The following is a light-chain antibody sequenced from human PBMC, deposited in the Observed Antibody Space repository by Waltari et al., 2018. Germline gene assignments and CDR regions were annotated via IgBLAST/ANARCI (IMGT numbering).Light chain of an antibody. Sequence: EIVLTQSPATLSLSPGERATLSCRASQSVSSYLAWYHQKPGQAPRLLIYDASNRATGIPARFSGSGSGTDFTLTISSQEPEDFAVYYCQQRSNSWTFGQGTKVEIK. CDR3: QQRSNSWT. CDR1: QSVSSY. J-gene: IGKJ1*01. V-gene: IGKV3-11*01. CDR2: DAS.